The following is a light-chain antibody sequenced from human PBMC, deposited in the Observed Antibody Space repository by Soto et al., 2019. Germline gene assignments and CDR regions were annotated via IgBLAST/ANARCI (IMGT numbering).Light chain of an antibody. J-gene: IGKJ5*01. V-gene: IGKV3-11*01. CDR3: QQSYSNPIT. CDR2: GAF. CDR1: PSVTNF. Sequence: EIVLTQSPATLSLSPGERATLSCRASPSVTNFLAWYQQKPGQAPRLLIYGAFNRATGIPARFSGSGSGTDFTLTISSLEPGDSATYYCQQSYSNPITLGQGTRLEIK.